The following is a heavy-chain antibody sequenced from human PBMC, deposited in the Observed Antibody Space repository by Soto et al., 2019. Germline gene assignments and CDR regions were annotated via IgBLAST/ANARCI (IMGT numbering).Heavy chain of an antibody. CDR3: AKSLGSSSYYYYDYMDV. Sequence: GGSLRLSCAASGFTFSSYAMSWVRQAPGKGLEWVSAISGSGGSTYYADSVKGRFTISRDTSKNTLYLQMNSLRAEDTAVYYCAKSLGSSSYYYYDYMDVWGKGTTVTISS. D-gene: IGHD6-6*01. V-gene: IGHV3-23*01. CDR2: ISGSGGST. CDR1: GFTFSSYA. J-gene: IGHJ6*03.